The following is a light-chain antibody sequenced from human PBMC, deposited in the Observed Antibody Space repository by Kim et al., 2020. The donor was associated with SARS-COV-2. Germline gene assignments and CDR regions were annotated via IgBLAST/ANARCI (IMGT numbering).Light chain of an antibody. CDR1: SGHSSYA. Sequence: QLVLTQSPSASASLGASVKLTCTLSSGHSSYAIAWHHQQPEKGPRYLMKLNSDGSHSKGDGIPDRFSGSSSGAGRYLTISSLQSEDEADYYCQTWGTGIRVFGGGTKVTVL. J-gene: IGLJ3*02. V-gene: IGLV4-69*01. CDR3: QTWGTGIRV. CDR2: LNSDGSH.